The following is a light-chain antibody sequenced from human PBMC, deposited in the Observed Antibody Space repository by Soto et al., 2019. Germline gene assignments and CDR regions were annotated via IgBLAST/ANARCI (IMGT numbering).Light chain of an antibody. Sequence: QSALTQPPSASGTPGQRVTISCSGSSSNIGSNTVNWYQQXXGXXXXXLIYSNNQRPSGVPDRFSGSKSGTSASLAISGLQSEDEADYYCAAWDDSLNGYVFGTGTKVTVL. CDR1: SSNIGSNT. CDR3: AAWDDSLNGYV. V-gene: IGLV1-44*01. J-gene: IGLJ1*01. CDR2: SNN.